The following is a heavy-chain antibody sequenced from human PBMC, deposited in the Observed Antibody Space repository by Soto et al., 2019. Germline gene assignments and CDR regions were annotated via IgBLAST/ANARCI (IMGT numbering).Heavy chain of an antibody. J-gene: IGHJ6*02. D-gene: IGHD6-13*01. V-gene: IGHV4-59*12. CDR2: IYYSGSP. Sequence: SETLSLTCTVSGGSIRSYYWSWIRQPPGKGLEWIGYIYYSGSPYYNPSLKSRVTISVDTSKNQFSLKLSSVTAADTAVYYCARDLQYSRLFYGMDVWGQGTTVTVSS. CDR1: GGSIRSYY. CDR3: ARDLQYSRLFYGMDV.